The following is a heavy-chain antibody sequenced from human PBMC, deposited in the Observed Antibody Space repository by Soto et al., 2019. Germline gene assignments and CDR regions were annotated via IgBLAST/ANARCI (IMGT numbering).Heavy chain of an antibody. Sequence: QITLKESGPTVVKPTQTLTLTCTFSGFSLNTYGVGVAWIRQPPGKALEWLALIYWDDDDRYSPPLRSRLIITKDTSTYRVVLTITNMDPMDTATYYCAHRRKDGGSHYAFDVWGQGTMVTVSS. CDR2: IYWDDDD. CDR3: AHRRKDGGSHYAFDV. V-gene: IGHV2-5*02. CDR1: GFSLNTYGVG. D-gene: IGHD2-15*01. J-gene: IGHJ3*01.